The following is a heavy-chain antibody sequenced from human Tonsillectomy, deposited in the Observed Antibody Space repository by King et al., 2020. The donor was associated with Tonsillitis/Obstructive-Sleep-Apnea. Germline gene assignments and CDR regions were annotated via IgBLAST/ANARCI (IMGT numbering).Heavy chain of an antibody. V-gene: IGHV5-10-1*03. CDR2: IDPSDSYT. J-gene: IGHJ6*02. CDR1: GDSLTSDW. CDR3: ARGKGVGRYYYGMDV. Sequence: VQLVESGAEVKEPGESLRISCKASGDSLTSDWITWVRQVPGKGLECMGTIDPSDSYTNYRPSFQGHVTISADKSISTAYLQWSSLKASDTAIYYCARGKGVGRYYYGMDVWGQGTTVTGSS. D-gene: IGHD1-1*01.